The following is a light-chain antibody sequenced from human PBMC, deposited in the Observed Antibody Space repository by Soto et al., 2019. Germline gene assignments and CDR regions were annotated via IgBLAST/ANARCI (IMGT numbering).Light chain of an antibody. J-gene: IGLJ2*01. CDR3: AAWDDSLKGVV. V-gene: IGLV1-44*01. CDR1: SSNIGSNN. Sequence: QSVLTQPPSASGTPGQRVTISCSGSSSNIGSNNINWYQQLPGTAPKLLIYSSNQRPSGVPDRFSGSKSGTSASLAISGLQSEDEADYYCAAWDDSLKGVVFGGGTKLTVL. CDR2: SSN.